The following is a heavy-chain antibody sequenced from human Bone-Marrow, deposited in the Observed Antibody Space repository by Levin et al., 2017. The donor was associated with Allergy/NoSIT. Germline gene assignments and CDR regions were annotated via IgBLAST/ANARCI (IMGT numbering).Heavy chain of an antibody. Sequence: PSETLSLTCTVSGGSISSGADYWSWVRQHPGKGLEWIGYIYYSGTTYYNPSLKSRVTISVDTSKNQFSLSLTSVTAADTAVYYCARVSASGYDFRGHFDYWGQGTLVTVSS. CDR3: ARVSASGYDFRGHFDY. D-gene: IGHD5-12*01. V-gene: IGHV4-31*03. J-gene: IGHJ4*02. CDR2: IYYSGTT. CDR1: GGSISSGADY.